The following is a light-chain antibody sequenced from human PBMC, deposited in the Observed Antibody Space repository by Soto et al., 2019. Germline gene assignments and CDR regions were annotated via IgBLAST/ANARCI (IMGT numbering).Light chain of an antibody. CDR2: GNS. J-gene: IGLJ2*01. Sequence: QSVLTQPPSVSGAPGQRVTLSCTGSSSNIGAIYDVYWYQQLPGTAPKLLIYGNSNRPSGVPDRFSGSKSGTSASLAITGLQAEDEADYDCQSYDSSLSGSVFGGGTKLTVL. CDR3: QSYDSSLSGSV. V-gene: IGLV1-40*01. CDR1: SSNIGAIYD.